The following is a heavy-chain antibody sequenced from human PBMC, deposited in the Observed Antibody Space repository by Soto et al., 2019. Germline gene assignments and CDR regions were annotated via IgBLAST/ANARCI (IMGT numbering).Heavy chain of an antibody. CDR2: INTATGDT. D-gene: IGHD2-15*01. CDR3: ARTRGYCSGGSCYPLDH. CDR1: GYRFTAYD. J-gene: IGHJ4*02. Sequence: QVQLVQSGAGVQKPGATANISCKASGYRFTAYDMHWVRQAPGQRLEWLGWINTATGDTKYSPSFQGRVTLSRDTSATTAYMELSGLRFEDTAVYYCARTRGYCSGGSCYPLDHWGQGTLVTVS. V-gene: IGHV1-3*04.